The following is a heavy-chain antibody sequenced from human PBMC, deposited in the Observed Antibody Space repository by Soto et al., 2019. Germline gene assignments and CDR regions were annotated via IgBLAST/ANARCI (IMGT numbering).Heavy chain of an antibody. V-gene: IGHV4-34*01. D-gene: IGHD2-2*01. J-gene: IGHJ6*01. CDR3: ARGWEPDGTSNLFGSNYYGMDV. CDR2: TNHSGST. CDR1: GGSFSGYC. Sequence: QVLLQQWGAGLLKPSETLSLTCAFYGGSFSGYCCSWIRQPPGKGLEWIGETNHSGSTKYNPSLMRRVSRSVDTSKHQFSLILSPVSAADAAVYPCARGWEPDGTSNLFGSNYYGMDVCVQGTKVNVSS.